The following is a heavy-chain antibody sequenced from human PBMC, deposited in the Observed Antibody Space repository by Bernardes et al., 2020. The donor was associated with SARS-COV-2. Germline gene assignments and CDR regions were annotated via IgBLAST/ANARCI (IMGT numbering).Heavy chain of an antibody. CDR3: AGRDYSDSGRPY. V-gene: IGHV4-4*02. D-gene: IGHD3-10*01. CDR2: IHRSGST. Sequence: SETLSLTCAVSGGSISSDNWWTWVRQPPGKGLEWIGEIHRSGSTNYNPSLKSRVTISVNKSKNQFSLELTSVTAADTAVYYCAGRDYSDSGRPYWGQGILVTVSS. J-gene: IGHJ4*02. CDR1: GGSISSDNW.